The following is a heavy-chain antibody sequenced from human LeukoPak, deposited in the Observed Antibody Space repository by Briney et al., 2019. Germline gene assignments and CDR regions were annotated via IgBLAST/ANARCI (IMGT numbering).Heavy chain of an antibody. CDR2: INHSGST. Sequence: SETLSLTCAVYGGSFSGYYWSWIRQPPGKGLEWIGEINHSGSTNYNPSLKSRVTISVDTSKNQFSLKLSSVTAADTAVYYCARGVVYCSSTSCYNWFDPWGQGTLVTVSS. J-gene: IGHJ5*02. V-gene: IGHV4-34*01. CDR1: GGSFSGYY. CDR3: ARGVVYCSSTSCYNWFDP. D-gene: IGHD2-2*01.